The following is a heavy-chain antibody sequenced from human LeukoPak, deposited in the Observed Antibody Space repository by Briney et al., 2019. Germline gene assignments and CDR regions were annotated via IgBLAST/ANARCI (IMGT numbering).Heavy chain of an antibody. CDR1: GGSITSAGYS. J-gene: IGHJ4*02. V-gene: IGHV4-61*02. Sequence: SETLSLTCTVSGGSITSAGYSWGWIRQPAGKGLECIGRIYRSGSTNSNPSLKSRVTISVDTSKNQFSLKLSSVTAADTAVYYCARGYCTSTSCSENRYYFDSWGQGALVTVSS. CDR3: ARGYCTSTSCSENRYYFDS. CDR2: IYRSGST. D-gene: IGHD2-2*01.